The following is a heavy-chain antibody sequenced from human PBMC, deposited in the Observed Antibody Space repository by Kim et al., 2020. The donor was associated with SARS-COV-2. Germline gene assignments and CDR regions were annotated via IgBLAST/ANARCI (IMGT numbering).Heavy chain of an antibody. CDR3: SRHSGKHGDRGFDN. D-gene: IGHD4-17*01. Sequence: GGSLRLSCAASGFTVSASAMHWVRQASGKGLEWVGGIRSKPNNYATSYAASVTGRFTISRDDTTNTEYLQLDSLKTDDTAVYFCSRHSGKHGDRGFDNWG. CDR2: IRSKPNNYAT. V-gene: IGHV3-73*01. CDR1: GFTVSASA. J-gene: IGHJ4*01.